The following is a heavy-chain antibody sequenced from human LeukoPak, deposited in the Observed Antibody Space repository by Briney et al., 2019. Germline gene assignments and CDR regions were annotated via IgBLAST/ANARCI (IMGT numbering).Heavy chain of an antibody. CDR3: AKERFLEWFFIEEYYFYMDV. J-gene: IGHJ6*03. CDR1: GFTFSSYN. Sequence: PGGSLRLSCAASGFTFSSYNMNWVRQAPGKGLEWVSSISSSSNYIYYADSVKGRFTISRDNAKNSLYLQMNSLRAEDTAVYYCAKERFLEWFFIEEYYFYMDVWGKGTTVTVSS. CDR2: ISSSSNYI. D-gene: IGHD3-3*01. V-gene: IGHV3-21*04.